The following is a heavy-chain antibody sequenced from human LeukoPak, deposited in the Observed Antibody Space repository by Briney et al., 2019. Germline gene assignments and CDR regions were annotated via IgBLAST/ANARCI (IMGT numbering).Heavy chain of an antibody. CDR2: VYYSGNT. Sequence: PSETLSLTCSVSGDSISTYYWSWIRQSPGKALEWIGYVYYSGNTDYNPSLKSRVTISVEMSKKQFSLNLNSVTAADTAVYYCSASKELWLRGLFDYWGPGALVTVSS. V-gene: IGHV4-59*01. CDR1: GDSISTYY. D-gene: IGHD5-18*01. J-gene: IGHJ4*02. CDR3: SASKELWLRGLFDY.